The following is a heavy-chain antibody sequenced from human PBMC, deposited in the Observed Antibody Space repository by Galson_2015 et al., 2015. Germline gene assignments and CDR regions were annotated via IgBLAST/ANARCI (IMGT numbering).Heavy chain of an antibody. J-gene: IGHJ4*02. CDR3: AKDGYSDGYSFDS. V-gene: IGHV3-23*01. CDR1: GFTFSSYY. D-gene: IGHD5-18*01. CDR2: ISTSGDST. Sequence: SLRLSCAASGFTFSSYYMSWVRRAPGKGLEWVSAISTSGDSTYYADSVRGRFTIFRDNSKKTLYLQMNSLRAEDTAIYYCAKDGYSDGYSFDSWGQGTLVTVSS.